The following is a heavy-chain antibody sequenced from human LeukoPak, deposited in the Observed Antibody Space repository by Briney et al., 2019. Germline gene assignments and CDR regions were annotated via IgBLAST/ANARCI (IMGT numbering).Heavy chain of an antibody. V-gene: IGHV3-30*04. D-gene: IGHD3-10*01. Sequence: GGSLRLSCAASGFTFSSYAMHWVRQAPGKGLEWVAVISYDGSNKYYADSVKGRFTISRDNSKNTLYLQMNSLRAEDTAVYYCAKDRLGELGHYYYYMDVWGKGTTVTISS. CDR1: GFTFSSYA. CDR2: ISYDGSNK. J-gene: IGHJ6*03. CDR3: AKDRLGELGHYYYYMDV.